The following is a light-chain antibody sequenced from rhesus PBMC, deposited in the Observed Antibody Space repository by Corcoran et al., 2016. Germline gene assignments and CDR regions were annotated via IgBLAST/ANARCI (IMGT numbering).Light chain of an antibody. V-gene: IGKV1-21*01. CDR2: KSS. J-gene: IGKJ2*01. CDR1: QGISSW. CDR3: LQYNNRPYT. Sequence: DIQMTQSPSSLSASVGDTVTITCQASQGISSWLAWYQQKPGKGPKLLIFKSSSLQSGVPSRFSGSGSCTDFTLTISSLQPEDFATYSGLQYNNRPYTFGQGTKVEIK.